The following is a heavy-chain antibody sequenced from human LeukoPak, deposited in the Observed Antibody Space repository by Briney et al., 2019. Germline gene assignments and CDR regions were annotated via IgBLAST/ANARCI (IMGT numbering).Heavy chain of an antibody. CDR1: GFTFSSYA. CDR3: AAQWLVLGAFDI. D-gene: IGHD6-19*01. J-gene: IGHJ3*02. V-gene: IGHV3-23*01. CDR2: ISGSGGST. Sequence: GGSLRLSCAASGFTFSSYAMSWVRQAPGKGLEWVSAISGSGGSTYYADSVKGRFTISRDNSKNTLYLQMNSLRAEDTAVYYCAAQWLVLGAFDIWGQGTMVTVSS.